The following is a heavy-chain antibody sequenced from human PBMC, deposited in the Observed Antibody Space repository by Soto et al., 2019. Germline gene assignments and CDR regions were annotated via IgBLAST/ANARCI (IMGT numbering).Heavy chain of an antibody. CDR1: GFTFDDYA. D-gene: IGHD2-2*01. CDR2: ISWNSGAI. Sequence: PGGSLRLSCAASGFTFDDYAMHWVRQAPGKGLEWVSVISWNSGAIGYADSVKGRFIISRDNAKNSLYLQMNSLRADDTALYYCAAGRTNLATFDIWGQGTVVTVSS. J-gene: IGHJ3*02. CDR3: AAGRTNLATFDI. V-gene: IGHV3-9*01.